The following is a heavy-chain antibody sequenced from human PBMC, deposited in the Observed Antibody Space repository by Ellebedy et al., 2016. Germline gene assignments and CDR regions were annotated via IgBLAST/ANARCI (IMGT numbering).Heavy chain of an antibody. J-gene: IGHJ4*02. CDR3: ARDEKNGNDY. Sequence: GGSLRLSCAPPGFTFSSYSMNWVRQAPGKGLEWVSYISSRSTTIFYADSVKGRFTISRDNAKNSLYLQMNSLRAEDTAVYYCARDEKNGNDYWGQGTLVTVSS. CDR2: ISSRSTTI. D-gene: IGHD2-8*01. V-gene: IGHV3-48*01. CDR1: GFTFSSYS.